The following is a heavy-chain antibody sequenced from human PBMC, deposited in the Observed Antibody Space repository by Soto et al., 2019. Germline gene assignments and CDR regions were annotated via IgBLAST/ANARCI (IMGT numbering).Heavy chain of an antibody. V-gene: IGHV4-31*01. J-gene: IGHJ2*01. CDR3: ARAADNSWGYFAL. CDR2: IYYSGTA. Sequence: QVQLQESGPGVVKPSQTLSLTCTVSAGSISSAGYYWSWIRQHPGKGLEWIGYIYYSGTAYYNPSLKSLISMSVDTSKNQSSLRLSSLTAADTSVYSCARAADNSWGYFALWGRGTVVTVSS. CDR1: AGSISSAGYY. D-gene: IGHD4-4*01.